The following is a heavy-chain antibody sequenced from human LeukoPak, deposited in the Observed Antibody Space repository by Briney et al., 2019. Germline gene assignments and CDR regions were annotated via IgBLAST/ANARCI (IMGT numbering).Heavy chain of an antibody. CDR2: IIPIFGTA. CDR1: GGTFSSYA. J-gene: IGHJ6*02. Sequence: GASVKVSCKASGGTFSSYAISWVRQAPGQGLEWMGGIIPIFGTANYAQKFQGRVTITADESTSTAYMELSSLRSEDTAVYYCARVIMNYYGSGSYHPYYYGMDVWGQGTTVTVSS. D-gene: IGHD3-10*01. CDR3: ARVIMNYYGSGSYHPYYYGMDV. V-gene: IGHV1-69*13.